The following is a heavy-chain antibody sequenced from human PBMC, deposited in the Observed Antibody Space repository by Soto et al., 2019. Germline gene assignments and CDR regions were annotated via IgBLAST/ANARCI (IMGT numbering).Heavy chain of an antibody. J-gene: IGHJ6*02. V-gene: IGHV1-2*02. Sequence: GSVPVSCQSTGYTFTGYYMHWVRPPPGQGLETMGWINPNSGGTNYAQKFQDRVNMTTDTSISTAYMELSRLRSDDTAVYYCARNGRYCSGGSCYSRYYYYGMDVWGQGTTVTVSS. CDR1: GYTFTGYY. D-gene: IGHD2-15*01. CDR3: ARNGRYCSGGSCYSRYYYYGMDV. CDR2: INPNSGGT.